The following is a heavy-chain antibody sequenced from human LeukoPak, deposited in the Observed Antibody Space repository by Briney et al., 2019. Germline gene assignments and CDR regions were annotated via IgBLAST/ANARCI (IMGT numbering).Heavy chain of an antibody. Sequence: PSETLSLTCAVYGGSFSGYYWSWLRQPPGKGLEWIGEVNHSGSTNYNPSLKSRVSISVDTSKNQFSLKLSSVTAADTAVYYCARGLRWSRAGIDYWGQGTLVTVSS. CDR3: ARGLRWSRAGIDY. D-gene: IGHD4-23*01. V-gene: IGHV4-34*01. CDR1: GGSFSGYY. CDR2: VNHSGST. J-gene: IGHJ4*02.